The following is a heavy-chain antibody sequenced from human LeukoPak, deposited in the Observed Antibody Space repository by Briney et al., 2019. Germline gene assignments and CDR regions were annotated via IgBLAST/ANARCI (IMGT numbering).Heavy chain of an antibody. CDR1: GGSFNGYY. CDR3: GRRYSGGSRRFDC. V-gene: IGHV4-34*01. J-gene: IGHJ4*02. Sequence: SETLSLTCALYGGSFNGYYWSWIRQPPGKGLEWIGEINHSGDTNYNPSLKSRVAISVDKSKNQFSLNLSSVTAADTAVYYCGRRYSGGSRRFDCWGQGTLVTVPS. D-gene: IGHD1-26*01. CDR2: INHSGDT.